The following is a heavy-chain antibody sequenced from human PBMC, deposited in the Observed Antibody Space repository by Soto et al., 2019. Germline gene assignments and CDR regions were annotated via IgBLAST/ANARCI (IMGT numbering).Heavy chain of an antibody. CDR1: GYTFTSYG. Sequence: QVHLVLSGAEVKKLGASVKVSCKASGYTFTSYGITWVRQAPGQGLEWMGWISAHNGNTDYAQKLQGRVIVTRDTSTSTAYMELRSLRSDDTAVYYCARGRYGDYWGQGALVTVSS. CDR3: ARGRYGDY. J-gene: IGHJ4*02. CDR2: ISAHNGNT. D-gene: IGHD1-1*01. V-gene: IGHV1-18*01.